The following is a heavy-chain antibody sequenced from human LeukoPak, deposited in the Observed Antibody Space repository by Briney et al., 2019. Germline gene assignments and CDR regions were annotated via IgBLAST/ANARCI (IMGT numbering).Heavy chain of an antibody. Sequence: WGSLRLSCAASGFTVSSSYMSWVRQAPGKGLEWVSVIYSGGSTYYADSVKGRFTISRDNSKNTLYLQMNSLRAEDTAVYYCATEGQYYDSSGYPTWTFDSWGQGTLVTVSS. CDR3: ATEGQYYDSSGYPTWTFDS. V-gene: IGHV3-66*02. CDR2: IYSGGST. CDR1: GFTVSSSY. D-gene: IGHD3-22*01. J-gene: IGHJ4*02.